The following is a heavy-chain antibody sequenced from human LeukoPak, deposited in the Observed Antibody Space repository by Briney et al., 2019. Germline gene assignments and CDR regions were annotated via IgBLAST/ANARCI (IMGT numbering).Heavy chain of an antibody. V-gene: IGHV3-48*01. J-gene: IGHJ6*03. CDR2: ISSSSSTI. CDR1: GLTISSYE. D-gene: IGHD1-26*01. CDR3: ARDSSGSYYYYYYMDV. Sequence: GGSLRLSCAASGLTISSYEMSWVRQAAGKGLEWISYISSSSSTIYYADSVKGRFTISRDNAKNSLYLQMNSLRAEDTAVYYCARDSSGSYYYYYYMDVWGKGTTVTVSS.